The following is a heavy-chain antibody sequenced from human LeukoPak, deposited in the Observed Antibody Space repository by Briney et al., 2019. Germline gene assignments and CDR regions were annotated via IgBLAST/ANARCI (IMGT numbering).Heavy chain of an antibody. CDR2: INHSGST. V-gene: IGHV4-34*01. CDR1: GGSFSGYY. D-gene: IGHD3-10*01. CDR3: ARLGRYYYGSGSPPLDY. J-gene: IGHJ4*02. Sequence: PSETLSLTCAVYGGSFSGYYWSWIRQPPGKGLEWIGEINHSGSTNYNPSLKSRVTISVDTSKNQFSLKLSSVTAADTAVYYCARLGRYYYGSGSPPLDYWGQGTLVTVSS.